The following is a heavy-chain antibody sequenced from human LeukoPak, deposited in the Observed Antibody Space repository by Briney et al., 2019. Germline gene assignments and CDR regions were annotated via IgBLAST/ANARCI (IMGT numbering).Heavy chain of an antibody. CDR3: ARHRGMTTVTVGWFDP. V-gene: IGHV4-38-2*01. J-gene: IGHJ5*02. D-gene: IGHD4-11*01. CDR1: GYSISSGYY. Sequence: SETLSLTCAVSGYSISSGYYWGWIRQPPGKGLEWIGSICHSGSTYYNPSLKSRVTISVDTSKNQFSLKLSSVTAADTAVYYCARHRGMTTVTVGWFDPWGQGTLVTVSS. CDR2: ICHSGST.